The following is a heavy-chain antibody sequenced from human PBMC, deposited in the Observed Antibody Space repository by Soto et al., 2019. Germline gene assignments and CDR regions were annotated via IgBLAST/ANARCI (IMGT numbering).Heavy chain of an antibody. CDR1: GYTFTAYA. V-gene: IGHV1-3*05. CDR2: INAGNGNT. D-gene: IGHD2-21*02. Sequence: QVQLVQSGAAEKKPGASVKVSCKASGYTFTAYAMHWVRQAPGQRLEWMGWINAGNGNTKYSQKFQGRVTITRDTSASTAYMELSSLRSGDTAVYYCARAVAVTADFDYWGQGTLVTVSS. CDR3: ARAVAVTADFDY. J-gene: IGHJ4*02.